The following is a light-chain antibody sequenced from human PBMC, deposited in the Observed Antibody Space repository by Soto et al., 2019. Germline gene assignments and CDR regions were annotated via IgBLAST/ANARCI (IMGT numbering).Light chain of an antibody. CDR3: FSYTSSGTYV. J-gene: IGLJ1*01. CDR2: EVS. CDR1: SSDVGNYKY. V-gene: IGLV2-14*01. Sequence: QSVLTQPASVSGSPEQSITISRTGTSSDVGNYKYVSWYQQHPGKAPKLMIYEVSNRPSGVSNRFSGSKSGNTASLTISGLQAEDETDYYCFSYTSSGTYVFGTGTKVTV.